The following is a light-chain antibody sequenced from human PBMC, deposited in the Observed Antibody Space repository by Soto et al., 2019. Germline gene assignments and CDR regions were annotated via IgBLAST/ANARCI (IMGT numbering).Light chain of an antibody. CDR2: DVS. V-gene: IGLV2-14*01. CDR3: SAYTTSSTLVV. Sequence: QSALTQPASVSGSPGQSITISCTGTSSDVGDYKYVSWYQQHPGKAPKLMIYDVSDRPSGVSNRFSGSKSGNTASLTISGLEAEDEADYYCSAYTTSSTLVVFGVGTKLTVL. J-gene: IGLJ2*01. CDR1: SSDVGDYKY.